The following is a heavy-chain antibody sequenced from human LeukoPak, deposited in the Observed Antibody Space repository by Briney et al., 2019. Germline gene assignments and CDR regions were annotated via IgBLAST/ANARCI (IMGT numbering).Heavy chain of an antibody. CDR3: AKSGFYSSGWHLKADY. D-gene: IGHD6-19*01. J-gene: IGHJ4*02. V-gene: IGHV1-8*01. Sequence: NPNSGNTGYAQKFQGRVTMTRNTSISTAYMELSSLRSEDTAVYYCAKSGFYSSGWHLKADYWGQGTLVTVSS. CDR2: NPNSGNT.